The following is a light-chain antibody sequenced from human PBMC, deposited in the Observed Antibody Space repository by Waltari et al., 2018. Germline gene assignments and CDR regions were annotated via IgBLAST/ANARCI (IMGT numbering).Light chain of an antibody. V-gene: IGLV2-11*01. Sequence: QSALTQPRSVSGSPGQSVTLSCTGTSSDAGGSNYVSWYQQHPGKAPKLMIYDVSKRPSGVPDRFSGSKSGNTASLTISGLQAEDEADYYCCSYAGSYTWVFGGGTKLTVL. CDR2: DVS. CDR1: SSDAGGSNY. J-gene: IGLJ3*02. CDR3: CSYAGSYTWV.